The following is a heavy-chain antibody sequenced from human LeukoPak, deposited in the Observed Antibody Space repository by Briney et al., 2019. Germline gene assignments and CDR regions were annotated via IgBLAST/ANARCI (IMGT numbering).Heavy chain of an antibody. V-gene: IGHV4-4*02. Sequence: PSETLSLTCAVSGGSISSSNWWSWVRQPPGKGLEWIGEIYHSGSTNYNPSLKGRVTISVDKSKNQFSLKLSSVTAADTAVYYCARDPLRYFDWLPRTNWFDPWGQGTLVTVSS. CDR2: IYHSGST. D-gene: IGHD3-9*01. CDR3: ARDPLRYFDWLPRTNWFDP. CDR1: GGSISSSNW. J-gene: IGHJ5*02.